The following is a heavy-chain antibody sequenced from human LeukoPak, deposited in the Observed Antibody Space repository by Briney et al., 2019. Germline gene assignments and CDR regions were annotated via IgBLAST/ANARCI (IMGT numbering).Heavy chain of an antibody. Sequence: GGSLRLSCAASGFTFSSYSMNWVRQAPRKGLEWVSSIGSSSSYIYYADSVKGRFTISRDNAKNSLYLQMNSLRAEDTAVYYCARDQSGTTFRGADYWGQGTLVTVSS. CDR3: ARDQSGTTFRGADY. CDR1: GFTFSSYS. CDR2: IGSSSSYI. J-gene: IGHJ4*02. V-gene: IGHV3-21*01. D-gene: IGHD1-7*01.